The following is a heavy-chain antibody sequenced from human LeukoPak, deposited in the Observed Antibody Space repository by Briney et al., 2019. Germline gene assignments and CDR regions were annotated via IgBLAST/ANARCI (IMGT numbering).Heavy chain of an antibody. CDR1: GGSIRSSSYY. CDR3: ARDLYSSRTNDAFVI. J-gene: IGHJ3*02. Sequence: SETLSLTCTVSGGSIRSSSYYWGWIRQPPGKELEWIGSIYYSGSSYYNPSLKSRVTISVDTSKNQFSLKLTSVTAADTALYYCARDLYSSRTNDAFVIWGQGTMVTVSS. CDR2: IYYSGSS. V-gene: IGHV4-39*07. D-gene: IGHD6-13*01.